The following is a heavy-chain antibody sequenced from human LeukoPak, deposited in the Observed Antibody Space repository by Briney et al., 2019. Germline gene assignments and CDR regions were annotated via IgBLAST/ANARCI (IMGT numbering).Heavy chain of an antibody. J-gene: IGHJ6*02. CDR2: ISPTGSTT. CDR3: AGYDPSTYYYYGMDV. V-gene: IGHV3-74*01. CDR1: GFSFSGHW. D-gene: IGHD2-2*01. Sequence: PGGSLRLSCTASGFSFSGHWMHWARQLPGKGLVWVSRISPTGSTTSYADSVKGRFTISRDNAKNSLYLQMNSLGAEDTAVYYCAGYDPSTYYYYGMDVWGQGTTVTVSS.